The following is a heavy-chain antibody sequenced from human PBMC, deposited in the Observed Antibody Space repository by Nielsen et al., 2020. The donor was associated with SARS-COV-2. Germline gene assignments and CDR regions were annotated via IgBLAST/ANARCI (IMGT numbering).Heavy chain of an antibody. V-gene: IGHV3-74*01. D-gene: IGHD3-16*01. CDR3: VRGLQVPNGLAHR. CDR1: AFTFSTYW. CDR2: INSDGSST. Sequence: GGSLRLSCAASAFTFSTYWMHWVRQAPGKRLVWVSRINSDGSSTSYADSVKGRFTISRDNAKNTLYLQMNSLRAEDTAVYYCVRGLQVPNGLAHRWGQGTLVTVSS. J-gene: IGHJ4*02.